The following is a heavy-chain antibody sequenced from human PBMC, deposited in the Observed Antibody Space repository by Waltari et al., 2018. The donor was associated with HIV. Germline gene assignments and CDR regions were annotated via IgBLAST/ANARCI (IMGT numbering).Heavy chain of an antibody. CDR3: ARRRDYDNSGHYYYFDY. J-gene: IGHJ4*02. Sequence: QVQLQESGPGLVKPSQTLSLTCPVSGASISSGGYYWSWIRPHPGKGLEWIGYIYYSGSTYYNPSLKSRVTISVDTSKNQFSLKMTSVTAADTAVYYCARRRDYDNSGHYYYFDYWGQGALVTVSS. D-gene: IGHD3-22*01. V-gene: IGHV4-31*03. CDR2: IYYSGST. CDR1: GASISSGGYY.